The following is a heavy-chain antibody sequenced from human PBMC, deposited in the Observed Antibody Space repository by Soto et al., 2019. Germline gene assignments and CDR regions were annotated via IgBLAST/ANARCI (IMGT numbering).Heavy chain of an antibody. Sequence: GGSLRLSCAASGFAFSNYGMHWVRQAPGKGLAWVAGTPYDGSYKYYADSVKGRFTISRDNSKNMLFLQMNSLRPEDTAVYYCAKDGPILSVAGLNWFDPWGQGTQVTVSS. CDR3: AKDGPILSVAGLNWFDP. J-gene: IGHJ5*02. D-gene: IGHD6-6*01. V-gene: IGHV3-30*18. CDR1: GFAFSNYG. CDR2: TPYDGSYK.